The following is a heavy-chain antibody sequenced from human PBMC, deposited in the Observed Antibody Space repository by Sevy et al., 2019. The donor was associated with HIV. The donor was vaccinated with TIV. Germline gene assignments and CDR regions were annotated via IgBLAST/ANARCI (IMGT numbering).Heavy chain of an antibody. D-gene: IGHD3-22*01. V-gene: IGHV3-74*01. CDR2: INSDGSST. J-gene: IGHJ3*02. CDR1: GFTFSSYW. Sequence: GGSLRLSCAASGFTFSSYWMHWVRQAPGKGLVWVSRINSDGSSTNFADSVKGRFTMSRDNAKNTLYLQMNSVRAEDTAGYYCGRDWVYDTSGYYLEAAFDIWGQGTMVTVSS. CDR3: GRDWVYDTSGYYLEAAFDI.